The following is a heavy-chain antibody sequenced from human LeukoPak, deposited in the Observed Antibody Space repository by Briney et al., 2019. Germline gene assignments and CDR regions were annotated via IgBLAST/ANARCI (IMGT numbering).Heavy chain of an antibody. J-gene: IGHJ4*02. CDR3: ARVWAGGSNYWESYFDY. D-gene: IGHD4-11*01. Sequence: GGSLRLSCVASGFTFSSYSMNWVRQAPGKGLEWVSYIGSSSNTIYYADSVKGRFTISRDKAKNSLYLQMNSLRAEDTAVYYCARVWAGGSNYWESYFDYWGQGTLVTVSS. CDR2: IGSSSNTI. CDR1: GFTFSSYS. V-gene: IGHV3-48*01.